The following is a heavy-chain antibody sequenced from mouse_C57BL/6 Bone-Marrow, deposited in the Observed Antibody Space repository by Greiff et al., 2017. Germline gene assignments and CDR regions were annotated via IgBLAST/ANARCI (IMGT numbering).Heavy chain of an antibody. CDR1: GFNINDYY. V-gene: IGHV14-2*01. CDR2: IDPEDGET. Sequence: VQLQQSGAELVKPGASVTLSCSASGFNINDYYLHWLKQRTDQSLEWIGRIDPEDGETKYAPTFQGKATITADTSSNTASLQLSSLTSEDTAVYYGALYYGNYEGPWFAYWGQGTLVTVSA. CDR3: ALYYGNYEGPWFAY. J-gene: IGHJ3*01. D-gene: IGHD2-1*01.